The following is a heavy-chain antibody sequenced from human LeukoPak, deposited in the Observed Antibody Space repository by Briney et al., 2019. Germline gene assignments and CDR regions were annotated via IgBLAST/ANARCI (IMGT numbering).Heavy chain of an antibody. D-gene: IGHD6-6*01. V-gene: IGHV1-46*01. Sequence: GASVKVSCKAFGYTFTSNYMHWVRQAPGQGPEWMGVISPSGGSTTYAQKFQGRVTLTRDMSMSTDYLELSSLRSEDTAVYYCARALGPSIAARPKRYYFDYWGQGTLVTVSS. CDR2: ISPSGGST. J-gene: IGHJ4*02. CDR1: GYTFTSNY. CDR3: ARALGPSIAARPKRYYFDY.